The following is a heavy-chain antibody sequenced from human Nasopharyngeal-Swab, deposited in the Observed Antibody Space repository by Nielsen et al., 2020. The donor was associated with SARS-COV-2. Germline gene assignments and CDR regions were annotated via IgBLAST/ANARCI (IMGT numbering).Heavy chain of an antibody. D-gene: IGHD7-27*01. CDR3: ARDDLTAYDAFDI. CDR2: INPNSGGT. Sequence: ASVKVSCKASGYTFTGYYMHAVRQAPGQGLEWMGWINPNSGGTNYAQKFQGRVTMTRDTSISTAYMELSRLRSDDTAVYYCARDDLTAYDAFDIWGQGTMVTVSS. V-gene: IGHV1-2*02. J-gene: IGHJ3*02. CDR1: GYTFTGYY.